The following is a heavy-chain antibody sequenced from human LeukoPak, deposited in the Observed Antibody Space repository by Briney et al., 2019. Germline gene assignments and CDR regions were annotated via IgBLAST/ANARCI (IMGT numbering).Heavy chain of an antibody. D-gene: IGHD6-6*01. V-gene: IGHV4-59*01. CDR1: GGSISSYY. J-gene: IGHJ4*02. Sequence: SETLSLTCTVSGGSISSYYWSWIRQPPGKGLEWIGYIYYSGRTNYNPSLKSRVTISVDTSKNQFSLKLSSVTAADTAVYYCARVDPDSSSTLEVFDYWGQGTLVTVSS. CDR3: ARVDPDSSSTLEVFDY. CDR2: IYYSGRT.